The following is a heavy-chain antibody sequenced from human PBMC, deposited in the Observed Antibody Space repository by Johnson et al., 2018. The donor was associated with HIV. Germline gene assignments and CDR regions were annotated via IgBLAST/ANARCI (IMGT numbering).Heavy chain of an antibody. Sequence: MQLVESGGGLVKPGGSLRLSCAASGFTFSNAWMSWVRQAPGKGLEWVGHIKSRTDGGKTDYAAPVKGRFTISRDIFKNTLYLQMNSLSVEDTAVYYCARLRGQQLVPRGGPFDIWGQGTMVTVSS. CDR1: GFTFSNAW. CDR2: IKSRTDGGKT. CDR3: ARLRGQQLVPRGGPFDI. V-gene: IGHV3-15*01. D-gene: IGHD6-13*01. J-gene: IGHJ3*02.